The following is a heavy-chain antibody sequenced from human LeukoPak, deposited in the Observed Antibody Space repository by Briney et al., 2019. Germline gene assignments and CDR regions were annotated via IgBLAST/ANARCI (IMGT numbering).Heavy chain of an antibody. V-gene: IGHV5-51*01. J-gene: IGHJ5*02. D-gene: IGHD3-3*01. CDR2: IYPGDSDT. CDR3: ARHGAYDFVEQWFDP. Sequence: GESLKISCKGSGYSFTSYWIGRVRQMPGKGLEWMGIIYPGDSDTRYSPSFQGQVTISADKSISTAYLQWSSLKASDTAMYYCARHGAYDFVEQWFDPWGQGTLVTVSS. CDR1: GYSFTSYW.